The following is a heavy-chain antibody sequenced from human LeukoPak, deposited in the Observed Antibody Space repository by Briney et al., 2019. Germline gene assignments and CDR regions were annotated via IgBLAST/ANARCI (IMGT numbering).Heavy chain of an antibody. D-gene: IGHD5-18*01. CDR2: ISYAGSSK. CDR1: RFSFSSYG. Sequence: GGSLRLSCAASRFSFSSYGMHWVRQAPGKGLEWVAVISYAGSSKLYADSVKGRFTLSRDNSKNTLYLQMNSLSAEDTAVYYCARNGYSYGSLDYFDYWGQGTLVTVSS. J-gene: IGHJ4*02. CDR3: ARNGYSYGSLDYFDY. V-gene: IGHV3-30*03.